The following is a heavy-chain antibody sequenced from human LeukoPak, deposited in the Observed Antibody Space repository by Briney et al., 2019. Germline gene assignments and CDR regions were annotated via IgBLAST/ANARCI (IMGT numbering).Heavy chain of an antibody. CDR2: ISASDGKT. CDR1: GYTFTNYG. D-gene: IGHD2-15*01. J-gene: IGHJ4*02. CDR3: ARDPPCWGGSCQFTDTTLDY. Sequence: ASVKVSCKAFGYTFTNYGITWVRQAPGQGLEWMGWISASDGKTKYSQKLQGRVTMSTDTSTNTAYMELRSLRADDTAVYYCARDPPCWGGSCQFTDTTLDYWGQGTLVTVSS. V-gene: IGHV1-18*04.